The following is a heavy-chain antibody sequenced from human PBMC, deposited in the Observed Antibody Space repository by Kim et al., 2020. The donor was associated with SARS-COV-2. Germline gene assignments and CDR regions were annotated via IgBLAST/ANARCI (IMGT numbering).Heavy chain of an antibody. D-gene: IGHD3-10*01. V-gene: IGHV3-21*01. J-gene: IGHJ6*02. CDR2: SYI. CDR3: VMARSGMDV. Sequence: SYIYYADSGTGRFTISRDNAKNSLYLQMNSLRAEDTAVYYCVMARSGMDVWGQGTTVTVSS.